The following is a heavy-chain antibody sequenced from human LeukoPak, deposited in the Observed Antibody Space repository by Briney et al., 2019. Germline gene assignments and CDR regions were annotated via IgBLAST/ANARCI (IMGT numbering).Heavy chain of an antibody. CDR1: GYTFSDYA. Sequence: ASVKVSCKASGYTFSDYAMHWVRQAPGQRLEWMGWINAGNGDTKYSQKFQGRVTITWDTSATTVHMELSSLRSEDTAVYYCARGGSSRYFDYWGQGTLVTVSS. J-gene: IGHJ4*02. V-gene: IGHV1-3*01. D-gene: IGHD6-6*01. CDR3: ARGGSSRYFDY. CDR2: INAGNGDT.